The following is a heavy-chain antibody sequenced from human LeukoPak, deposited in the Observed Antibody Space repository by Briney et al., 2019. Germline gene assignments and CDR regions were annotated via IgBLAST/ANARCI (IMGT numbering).Heavy chain of an antibody. V-gene: IGHV3-30*02. CDR2: IRYDGSKK. J-gene: IGHJ4*02. Sequence: GGSLRLSCAASGFTFSSYGMHWVRQAPGKGLEWVTFIRYDGSKKYYADSVKGRFTISRDNSKNTMYLQMNSLRAEDTAVYYCAKLVSTMIVVSGLDNFDFWGQGTLVTVSS. D-gene: IGHD3-22*01. CDR3: AKLVSTMIVVSGLDNFDF. CDR1: GFTFSSYG.